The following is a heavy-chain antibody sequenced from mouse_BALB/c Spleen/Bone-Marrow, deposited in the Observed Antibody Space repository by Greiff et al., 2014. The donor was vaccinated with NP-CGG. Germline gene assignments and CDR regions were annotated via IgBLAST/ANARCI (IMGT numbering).Heavy chain of an antibody. CDR2: IRSKSNNYAT. V-gene: IGHV10-1*02. J-gene: IGHJ4*01. Sequence: EVKLMESDGGLVQPKGSLKLSCAASGFTFNTYAMNWVRQAPGKGLEWVARIRSKSNNYATYYADSVKDRFTISRDDSQSMLYLQMNNLKTEDTAMYCCVRHLGAFYAMDYWGQGTSVTVSS. CDR1: GFTFNTYA. D-gene: IGHD4-1*01. CDR3: VRHLGAFYAMDY.